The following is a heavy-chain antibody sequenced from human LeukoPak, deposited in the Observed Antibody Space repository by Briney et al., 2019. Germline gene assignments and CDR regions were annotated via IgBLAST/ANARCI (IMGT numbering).Heavy chain of an antibody. Sequence: SVKVSCKASGGTFSSYAISWVRQAPGQGLEWRGGSITNFGTANYAQKFQGRATITADESTSTAYMELSSLRSEDTAVYYCASLSVVPAAQGAFDIWGQGTMVTVSS. J-gene: IGHJ3*02. CDR2: SITNFGTA. CDR1: GGTFSSYA. CDR3: ASLSVVPAAQGAFDI. D-gene: IGHD2-2*01. V-gene: IGHV1-69*13.